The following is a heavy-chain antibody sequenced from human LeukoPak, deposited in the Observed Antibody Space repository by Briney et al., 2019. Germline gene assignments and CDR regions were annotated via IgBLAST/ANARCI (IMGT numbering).Heavy chain of an antibody. CDR3: AKDSDSSSWYDYYGMDV. V-gene: IGHV3-33*06. D-gene: IGHD6-13*01. CDR2: IWYDGSNK. Sequence: GGSLRLSCAASGFTFSSYGMHWVRQAPGKGLEWVAVIWYDGSNKYYADSVKGRFTISRDDSKNTLYLQMNSLRAEDTAVYYCAKDSDSSSWYDYYGMDVWGQGTTVTVSS. CDR1: GFTFSSYG. J-gene: IGHJ6*02.